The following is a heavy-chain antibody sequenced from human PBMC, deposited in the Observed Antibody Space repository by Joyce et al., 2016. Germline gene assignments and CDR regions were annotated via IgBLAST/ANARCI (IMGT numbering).Heavy chain of an antibody. Sequence: QVQLQQWGAGLLKPSETLSLTCAVYGGSFSGYYWSWIRQPPGKGLEWIGEINQSGSTNYNPSLGSRVTISVDTSKNQFSLRLSAVTAADTAVYYCARGLSAFDYSNYAGYDYWGQGTLVTVSS. CDR3: ARGLSAFDYSNYAGYDY. CDR1: GGSFSGYY. D-gene: IGHD4-11*01. CDR2: INQSGST. J-gene: IGHJ4*02. V-gene: IGHV4-34*01.